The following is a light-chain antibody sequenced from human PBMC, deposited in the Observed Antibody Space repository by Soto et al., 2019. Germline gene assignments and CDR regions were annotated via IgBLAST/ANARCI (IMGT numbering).Light chain of an antibody. CDR2: DVT. Sequence: QSVLTQPASVSGSPGQSVTISCTGTSSDVGGYDYVSWYQHHPGKAPKLVIYDVTYRPSGVSDRFSGSKSANTASLTISGLQAEDEADYYCSSYTSSSTYVFGTGTKVNVL. CDR1: SSDVGGYDY. V-gene: IGLV2-14*01. J-gene: IGLJ1*01. CDR3: SSYTSSSTYV.